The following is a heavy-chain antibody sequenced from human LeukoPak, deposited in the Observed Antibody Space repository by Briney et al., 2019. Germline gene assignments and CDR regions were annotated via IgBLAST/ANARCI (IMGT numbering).Heavy chain of an antibody. CDR3: ATSIAVAATHKAYYYYYGMDV. CDR2: IYYSGST. CDR1: GGSISSSSYY. D-gene: IGHD6-19*01. J-gene: IGHJ6*02. Sequence: IPSETLSLTCTVSGGSISSSSYYWGWIRQPPGKGLEWIGYIYYSGSTNYNPSLKSRVTISVDTSKNQFSLKLSSVTAADTAVYYCATSIAVAATHKAYYYYYGMDVWGQGTTVTVSS. V-gene: IGHV4-61*05.